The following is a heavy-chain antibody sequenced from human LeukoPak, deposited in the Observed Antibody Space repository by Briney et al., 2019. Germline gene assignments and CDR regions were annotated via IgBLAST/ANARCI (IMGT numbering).Heavy chain of an antibody. CDR1: GFTFSDYY. CDR3: AELGITMIGGV. Sequence: GGSLRLPCAASGFTFSDYYMNWVRQAPGKGLEWVSYISSSGSTIYYADSVKGRFTISRDNAKNSLYLQMNSLRAEDTAVYYCAELGITMIGGVWGKGTTVTISS. D-gene: IGHD3-10*02. CDR2: ISSSGSTI. V-gene: IGHV3-11*04. J-gene: IGHJ6*04.